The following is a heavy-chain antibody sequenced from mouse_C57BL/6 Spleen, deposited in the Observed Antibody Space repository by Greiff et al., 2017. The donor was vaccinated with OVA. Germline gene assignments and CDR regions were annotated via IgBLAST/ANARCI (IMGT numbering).Heavy chain of an antibody. V-gene: IGHV1-64*01. D-gene: IGHD1-1*01. Sequence: QVQLQQPGAELVKPGASVKLSCKASGYTFTSYWMHWVKQRPGQGLEWIGMIHPNSGSTNYNEKFKSKATLTVDKSSSTAYMQLSSLTSEDSAVYYCARGEVITTVVALYYYAMDYWGQGTSVTVSS. CDR3: ARGEVITTVVALYYYAMDY. CDR2: IHPNSGST. J-gene: IGHJ4*01. CDR1: GYTFTSYW.